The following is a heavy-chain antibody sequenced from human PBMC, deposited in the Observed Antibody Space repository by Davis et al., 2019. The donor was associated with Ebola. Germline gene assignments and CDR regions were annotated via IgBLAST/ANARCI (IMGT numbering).Heavy chain of an antibody. J-gene: IGHJ3*01. CDR1: GFTFSSYA. V-gene: IGHV3-30-3*01. CDR3: AGGKDSTGWYGDDAFDF. CDR2: ISYDGSNK. Sequence: GESLKISCAASGFTFSSYAMHWVRQAPGKGLEWVAVISYDGSNKYYADSVKGRFTISRDNSKNTLYLQMNSLRDEDTAVYYCAGGKDSTGWYGDDAFDFWGQGTVVTVSP. D-gene: IGHD6-19*01.